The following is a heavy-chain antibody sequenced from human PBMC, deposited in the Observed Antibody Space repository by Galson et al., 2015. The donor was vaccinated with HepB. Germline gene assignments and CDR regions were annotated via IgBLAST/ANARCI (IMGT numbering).Heavy chain of an antibody. V-gene: IGHV3-30-3*02. D-gene: IGHD3-3*01. CDR2: ISSPGTYT. Sequence: SLRLSCAASGFTFNDYPIQWVRQAPGKGLDWVAVISSPGTYTSYADSVKGRFTISRDNSKNTVYLQMNSLRTEDTAVYFCAKQLRSLQWFLDYWGQGTLVTVSS. CDR1: GFTFNDYP. J-gene: IGHJ4*02. CDR3: AKQLRSLQWFLDY.